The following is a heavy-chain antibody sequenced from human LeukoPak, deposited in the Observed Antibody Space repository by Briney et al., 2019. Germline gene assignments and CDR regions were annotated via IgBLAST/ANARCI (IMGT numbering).Heavy chain of an antibody. Sequence: SVKVSCKASGGTFSSYAISWVRQAPGQGLEWMGRIIPILGIANYAQKFQGRVTVTADKSTSTAYMELSSLRSEDTAVYYCAREELDIEYSTHWGQGTLVTVSS. CDR1: GGTFSSYA. CDR3: AREELDIEYSTH. D-gene: IGHD6-6*01. CDR2: IIPILGIA. J-gene: IGHJ4*02. V-gene: IGHV1-69*04.